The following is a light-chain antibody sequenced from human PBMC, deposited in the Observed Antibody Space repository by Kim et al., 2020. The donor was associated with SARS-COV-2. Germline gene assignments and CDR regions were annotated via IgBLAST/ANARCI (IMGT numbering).Light chain of an antibody. CDR1: YSNIGFKF. J-gene: IGLJ3*02. V-gene: IGLV1-47*01. CDR2: RDS. CDR3: ASWDDSLSGWV. Sequence: ELTQPPSASATPGQRVTISCSGGYSNIGFKFVYWYQQLPGTAPKLLIYRDSERPSGVPDRFSGSKSGTSASLAISGRRSEDEADYYCASWDDSLSGWVFGTGTKLTVL.